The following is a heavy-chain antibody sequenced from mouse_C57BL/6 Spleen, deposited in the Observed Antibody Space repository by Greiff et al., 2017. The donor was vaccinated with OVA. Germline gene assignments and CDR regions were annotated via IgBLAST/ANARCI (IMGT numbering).Heavy chain of an antibody. D-gene: IGHD1-1*01. J-gene: IGHJ4*01. V-gene: IGHV2-4*01. CDR3: AKHYYGSSPGAMDY. CDR2: IWSGGST. CDR1: GFSLTSYG. Sequence: QVQLKESGPGLVQPSQSLSITCTVSGFSLTSYGVHWVRQPPGKGLEWLGVIWSGGSTDYNAAFISRMSISKDNSKSQVFFKMNSLQADDTAIYYCAKHYYGSSPGAMDYWGQGTSVTVSS.